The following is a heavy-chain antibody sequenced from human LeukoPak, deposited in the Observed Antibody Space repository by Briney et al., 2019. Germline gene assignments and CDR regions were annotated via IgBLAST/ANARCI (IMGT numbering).Heavy chain of an antibody. CDR1: GFTFSSYG. CDR2: ISYDGSNK. Sequence: GRSLRLSCAASGFTFSSYGMHWVRQAPGKGLEWVAVISYDGSNKYYADSVKGRFTISRDNSKNTLYLQMNSLRAEDTAVYYCARGQGGYSYGWNYYGMDVWGQGTTVTVSS. V-gene: IGHV3-30*03. J-gene: IGHJ6*02. CDR3: ARGQGGYSYGWNYYGMDV. D-gene: IGHD5-18*01.